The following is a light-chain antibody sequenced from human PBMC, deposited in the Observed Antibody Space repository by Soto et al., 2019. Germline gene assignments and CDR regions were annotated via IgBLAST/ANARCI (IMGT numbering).Light chain of an antibody. J-gene: IGKJ4*01. V-gene: IGKV3-15*01. CDR1: QNVYNN. CDR3: QQCRNWPLT. CDR2: DAS. Sequence: EIVMTQSPATLSVSPGEGATLSCKASQNVYNNLAWYQQRPGQPPRLLIYDASTRATGISARFSGSGYGTEFPRALSSLQSEDFAVYFCQQCRNWPLTFGGGTKVEIK.